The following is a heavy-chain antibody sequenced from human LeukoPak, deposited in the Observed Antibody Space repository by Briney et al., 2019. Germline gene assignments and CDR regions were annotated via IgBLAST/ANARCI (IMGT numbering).Heavy chain of an antibody. Sequence: SETLSLTCAVYGGSFSDYYWSWIRQPPGKGLEWIGEINHSGSTNYNPSLKSRVTISVDTSKNQFSLKLSSVTAADTAVYYCAPRGRGFFDYWGQGTLVTVSS. CDR3: APRGRGFFDY. D-gene: IGHD5-12*01. CDR1: GGSFSDYY. CDR2: INHSGST. J-gene: IGHJ4*02. V-gene: IGHV4-34*01.